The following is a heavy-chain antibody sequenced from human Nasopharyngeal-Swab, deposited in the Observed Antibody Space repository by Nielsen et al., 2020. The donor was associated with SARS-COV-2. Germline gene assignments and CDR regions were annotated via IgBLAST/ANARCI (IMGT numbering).Heavy chain of an antibody. CDR1: GFTFSSYA. Sequence: GGSLRLSCAAFGFTFSSYAMHWVRQAPGKGLEWVAVISYDGSKKYYADSVKGRFTISRDNSKNTLYLQMNSLRAEDTAVYYCARDQGSSWYTYYYYYGMDVWGQGTTVTVSS. V-gene: IGHV3-30-3*01. CDR2: ISYDGSKK. CDR3: ARDQGSSWYTYYYYYGMDV. J-gene: IGHJ6*02. D-gene: IGHD6-13*01.